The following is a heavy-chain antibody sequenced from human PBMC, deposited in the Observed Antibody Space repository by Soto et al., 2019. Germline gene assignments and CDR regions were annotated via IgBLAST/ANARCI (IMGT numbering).Heavy chain of an antibody. J-gene: IGHJ5*02. Sequence: QVQLVQSGAEVKKPGASVTVSCKASGYTFDRYAMSWLRQAPGQGLEWMGWITGDTHEATYAQKFQGRVSRTRDRSTTTAYMELRSLRYDDTAVYYCARDRNTDHRGQGTLVTVSS. V-gene: IGHV1-18*01. CDR3: ARDRNTDH. CDR2: ITGDTHEA. CDR1: GYTFDRYA.